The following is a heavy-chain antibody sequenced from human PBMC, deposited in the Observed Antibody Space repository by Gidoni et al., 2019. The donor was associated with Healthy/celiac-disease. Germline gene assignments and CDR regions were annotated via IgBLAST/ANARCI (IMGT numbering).Heavy chain of an antibody. J-gene: IGHJ4*02. V-gene: IGHV3-9*01. D-gene: IGHD3-10*01. CDR2: ISWNSGSI. Sequence: EVQLVESGGGLVQPGRSLRRSCAASGFTFVDYAMHWVRQALGKGLEWVSGISWNSGSIGYADSVKGRFTISRDNAKNSLYLQMNSLRAEDTALYYCAKEPGDWGQGTLVTVSS. CDR3: AKEPGD. CDR1: GFTFVDYA.